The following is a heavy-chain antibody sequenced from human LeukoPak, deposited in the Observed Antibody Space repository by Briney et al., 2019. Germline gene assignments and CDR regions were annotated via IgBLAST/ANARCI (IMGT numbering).Heavy chain of an antibody. V-gene: IGHV1-46*01. Sequence: GASVKVSCKASGYTFTSYYMHWVRQAPGQGLEWMGIINPSGGSTSYAQKFQGRVTMTRDTSTSIVYMELSSLRSEDTAVYYCARDREPITSFDPWGQGTLVTVSS. CDR3: ARDREPITSFDP. CDR2: INPSGGST. D-gene: IGHD5-24*01. CDR1: GYTFTSYY. J-gene: IGHJ5*02.